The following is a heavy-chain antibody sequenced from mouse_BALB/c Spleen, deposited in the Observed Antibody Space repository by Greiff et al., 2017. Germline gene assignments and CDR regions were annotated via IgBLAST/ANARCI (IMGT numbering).Heavy chain of an antibody. CDR1: GFAFSSYD. CDR3: ARQYGNYYFDY. Sequence: EVKLVESGGGLVKPGGSLKLSCAASGFAFSSYDMSWVRQTPEKRLEWVAYISSGGGSTYYPDTVKGRFTISRDNAKNTLYLQMSSLKSEDTAMYYCARQYGNYYFDYWGQGTTLTVSS. CDR2: ISSGGGST. V-gene: IGHV5-12-1*01. J-gene: IGHJ2*01. D-gene: IGHD2-10*02.